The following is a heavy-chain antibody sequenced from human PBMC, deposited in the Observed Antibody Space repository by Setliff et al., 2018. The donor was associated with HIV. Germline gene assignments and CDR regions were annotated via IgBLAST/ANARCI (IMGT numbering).Heavy chain of an antibody. CDR2: IYHSGRT. D-gene: IGHD6-13*01. Sequence: SETLSLTCAVSGYSISSGYYWGWIRQPPGKGLEWIGSIYHSGRTYYNPSLKSRVTISVDTSKSQFSLTLTSVTAADTAVYYCARQQHSSDLKIWNYWGQGTLVTVSS. CDR3: ARQQHSSDLKIWNY. J-gene: IGHJ4*02. V-gene: IGHV4-38-2*01. CDR1: GYSISSGYY.